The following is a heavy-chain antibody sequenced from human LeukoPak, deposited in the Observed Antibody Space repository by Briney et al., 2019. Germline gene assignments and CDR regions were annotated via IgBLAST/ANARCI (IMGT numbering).Heavy chain of an antibody. D-gene: IGHD3-22*01. Sequence: SVKLSCTASGCTFSSYAISWLRQAPGQGLEWMGGIIPIFGTAKYAQKFHGRVTVTAAESTSTAYMGLSSMRSEGTAVYYCARGLNYYASSGYIQGLYTWFDPWGQGTLVTVSS. V-gene: IGHV1-69*13. J-gene: IGHJ5*02. CDR3: ARGLNYYASSGYIQGLYTWFDP. CDR1: GCTFSSYA. CDR2: IIPIFGTA.